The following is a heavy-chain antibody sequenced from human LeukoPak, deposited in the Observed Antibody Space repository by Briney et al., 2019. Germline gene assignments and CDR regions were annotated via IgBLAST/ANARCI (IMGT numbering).Heavy chain of an antibody. V-gene: IGHV1-46*01. CDR3: ARAQYYDSSDYGGIEH. D-gene: IGHD3-22*01. CDR2: INPSGGST. CDR1: GYTFTSYF. J-gene: IGHJ1*01. Sequence: ASVMVSCKASGYTFTSYFMHWVRQAPGQGLEWMGIINPSGGSTNYAQKFQGRVTMTRDTSTSTVYMELSSLRSEDTAVYYCARAQYYDSSDYGGIEHWGQGTLVTVSS.